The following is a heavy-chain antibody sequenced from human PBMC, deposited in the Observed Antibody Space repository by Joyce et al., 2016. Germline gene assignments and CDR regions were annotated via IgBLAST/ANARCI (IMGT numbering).Heavy chain of an antibody. Sequence: QVQLVQSGAEVKKPGSSVKVSCTASGGTFSSYAISWVRQAPGQGREWIGWITPIFGTTYYAQEFQGRVTITAAESTSTAYMELTSLRSEDTAVYYCARGGTRVGVIYEYSGMDVWGQGTTVTVS. J-gene: IGHJ6*02. D-gene: IGHD3-10*01. CDR2: ITPIFGTT. V-gene: IGHV1-69*01. CDR1: GGTFSSYA. CDR3: ARGGTRVGVIYEYSGMDV.